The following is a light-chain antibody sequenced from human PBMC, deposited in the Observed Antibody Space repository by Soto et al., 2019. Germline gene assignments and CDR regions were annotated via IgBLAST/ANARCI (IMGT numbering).Light chain of an antibody. CDR2: AAS. CDR3: QQLNSYPT. V-gene: IGKV1-9*01. Sequence: DIQLTQSPSFLSASVGDRVTITCRASQGISSYLAWYQQKPGKAPKLLIYAASTLQNGVPPRFSGSGSGTEFTLTISSLQPEDFATYYCQQLNSYPTFGPGTKVDI. J-gene: IGKJ3*01. CDR1: QGISSY.